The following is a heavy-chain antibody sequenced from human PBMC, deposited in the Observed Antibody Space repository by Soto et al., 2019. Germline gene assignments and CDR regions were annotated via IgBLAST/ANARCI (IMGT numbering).Heavy chain of an antibody. CDR3: AREASYCSSTSCLVLGGYYYYMDV. V-gene: IGHV4-59*01. J-gene: IGHJ6*03. CDR1: GGSISSYY. Sequence: SETLSLTCTVSGGSISSYYWSWIRQPPGKGLEWIGYIYYSGSTNYNPSLKSRVTISVDTSKNQFSLKLSSVTAADTAVYYCAREASYCSSTSCLVLGGYYYYMDVWGKGTTVTVSS. D-gene: IGHD2-2*01. CDR2: IYYSGST.